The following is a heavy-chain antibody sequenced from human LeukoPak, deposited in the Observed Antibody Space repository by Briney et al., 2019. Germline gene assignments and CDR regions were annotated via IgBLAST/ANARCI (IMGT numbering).Heavy chain of an antibody. J-gene: IGHJ3*02. CDR3: AREMVRDAFDI. Sequence: SETLSLTCTVSGGSISRDGHYWSWIRQYPGKGLESTGSVSSSGTTTYNPSLKSRGTISLDTSQNQFSLNLRSLTAADTAVYYCAREMVRDAFDIWGQGTMVTVSS. D-gene: IGHD2-8*01. CDR1: GGSISRDGHY. V-gene: IGHV4-31*03. CDR2: VSSSGTT.